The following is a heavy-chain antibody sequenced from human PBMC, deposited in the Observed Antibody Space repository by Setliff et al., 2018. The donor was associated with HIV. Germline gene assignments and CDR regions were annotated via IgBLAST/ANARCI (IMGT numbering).Heavy chain of an antibody. V-gene: IGHV1-69-2*01. CDR3: GRGSLVATRVHYFDY. CDR2: IFLRNGET. Sequence: ASVKVSCKASGHNSDFCIHWVQQAPGGRLAWMGRIFLRNGETRYSENFQGRLTITADTSIDTAYMDLSSLRSEDTAVYFCGRGSLVATRVHYFDYWGQGTLVTVSS. D-gene: IGHD5-12*01. CDR1: GHNSDFC. J-gene: IGHJ4*02.